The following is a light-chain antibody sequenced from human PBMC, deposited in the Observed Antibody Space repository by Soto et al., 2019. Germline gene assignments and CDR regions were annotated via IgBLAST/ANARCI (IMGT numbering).Light chain of an antibody. V-gene: IGKV4-1*01. Sequence: DIVMTQSPDSLAVSLGERATINCKSSQSVAYTSNKKTYVAWYQQKAGQPPKLLLYWSSTRASGVPDRFSGSESVTDFTLTISSLQAEDVAVYYCQQYYSPLWTFGQGTKVQIK. CDR3: QQYYSPLWT. CDR1: QSVAYTSNKKTY. CDR2: WSS. J-gene: IGKJ1*01.